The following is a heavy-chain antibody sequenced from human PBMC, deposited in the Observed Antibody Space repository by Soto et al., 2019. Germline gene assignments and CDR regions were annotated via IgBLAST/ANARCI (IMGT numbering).Heavy chain of an antibody. CDR1: RFIFSDYY. CDR2: ISTGGSDI. Sequence: GGSLRLSCAASRFIFSDYYMSWIRQAPGKGLEWVPYISTGGSDINYADSVKGRFTISRDNAKNSLYLQMNSLGAEDTAVYYCARGRENAYWGQGTLVTVSS. V-gene: IGHV3-11*01. J-gene: IGHJ4*02. D-gene: IGHD1-26*01. CDR3: ARGRENAY.